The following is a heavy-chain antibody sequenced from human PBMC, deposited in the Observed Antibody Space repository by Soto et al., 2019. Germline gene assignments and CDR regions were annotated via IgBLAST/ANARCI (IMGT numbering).Heavy chain of an antibody. V-gene: IGHV3-33*01. Sequence: GGSLRLSCAASGFTFSSYGMHWVRQAPGKGLEWVAVIWYDGSNKYYADSVKGRSTISRDNSKNTLYLQMNSLRAEDTAVYYCARDHRAYSGYDPLDYWGQGTLVTVSS. CDR2: IWYDGSNK. CDR3: ARDHRAYSGYDPLDY. D-gene: IGHD5-12*01. CDR1: GFTFSSYG. J-gene: IGHJ4*02.